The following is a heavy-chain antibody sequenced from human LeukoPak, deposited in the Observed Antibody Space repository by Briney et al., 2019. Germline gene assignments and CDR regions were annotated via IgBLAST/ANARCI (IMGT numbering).Heavy chain of an antibody. V-gene: IGHV1-2*02. CDR1: GYTFTGYY. J-gene: IGHJ4*02. D-gene: IGHD5-24*01. CDR2: INPISGGT. Sequence: ASVKVPCKASGYTFTGYYIHWVRQAPGQGLEWMGWINPISGGTNYAEKFQGRVTTTRDTSINTAYMEVTRLTSDDTAVYYCARKDGSFDYWGQGTLVIVSS. CDR3: ARKDGSFDY.